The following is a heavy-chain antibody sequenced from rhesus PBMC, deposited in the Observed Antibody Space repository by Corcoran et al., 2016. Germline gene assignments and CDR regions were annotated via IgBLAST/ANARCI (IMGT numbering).Heavy chain of an antibody. Sequence: EVQLVESGGGLAKPGGSLRLSCAASGFTFSSHAMHWVRQAPGKGLEWVSAISSGGSTYSAASVKGRFTISRDNSKTTLSLQMNSLRAEDTAVYYCAKGGSGNYPYGLDSWGQGVVVTVSS. CDR2: ISSGGST. V-gene: IGHV3-103*01. CDR1: GFTFSSHA. J-gene: IGHJ6*01. D-gene: IGHD1-44*01. CDR3: AKGGSGNYPYGLDS.